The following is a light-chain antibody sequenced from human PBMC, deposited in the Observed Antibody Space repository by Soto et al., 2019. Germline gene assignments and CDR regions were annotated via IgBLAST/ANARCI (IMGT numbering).Light chain of an antibody. CDR2: GES. CDR1: QTFSNSF. Sequence: MVLTQSPGTLSLSQGERATLSCMASQTFSNSFLSWFQQIPGQDPRLLIYGESMRATGTPDRFSGSGSGTDFTLTISRLEPEDFAVYYCQQCGSSSTFGQGTRLEIK. J-gene: IGKJ5*01. CDR3: QQCGSSST. V-gene: IGKV3-20*01.